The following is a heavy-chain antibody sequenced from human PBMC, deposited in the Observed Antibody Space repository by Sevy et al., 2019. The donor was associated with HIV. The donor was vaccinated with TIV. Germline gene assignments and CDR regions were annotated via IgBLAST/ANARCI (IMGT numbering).Heavy chain of an antibody. J-gene: IGHJ4*02. CDR1: GYTFTSQY. Sequence: ASVKVSCKASGYTFTSQYMHWVRQAPGQGLEWMGIINPSGGITRYAQKFQGRVTMTRDTSTSTVYMELSSQRSEDTAVYYCARDSDNYDILTGYYPFDYWGQGTLVTVSS. CDR2: INPSGGIT. V-gene: IGHV1-46*01. D-gene: IGHD3-9*01. CDR3: ARDSDNYDILTGYYPFDY.